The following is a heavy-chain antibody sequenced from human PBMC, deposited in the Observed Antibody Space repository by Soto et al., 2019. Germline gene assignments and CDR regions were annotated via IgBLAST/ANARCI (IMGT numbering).Heavy chain of an antibody. D-gene: IGHD1-7*01. CDR1: GGTFSSYA. Sequence: GASVKVSCKASGGTFSSYAISWVRQAPGQGLEWMGGIIPIFGTANYAQKVQGRVTITADESTSTAYMELSSLRSEDTAVYYCARDRSITGTENWFDPWGQGTLVTVSS. V-gene: IGHV1-69*13. CDR2: IIPIFGTA. J-gene: IGHJ5*02. CDR3: ARDRSITGTENWFDP.